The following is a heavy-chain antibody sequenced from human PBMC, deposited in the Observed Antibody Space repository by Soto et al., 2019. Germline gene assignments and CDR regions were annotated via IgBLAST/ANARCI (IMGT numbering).Heavy chain of an antibody. J-gene: IGHJ6*02. CDR1: GYTFTSYG. CDR2: ISAYNGNT. Sequence: ASVKVSCKASGYTFTSYGISWVRQAPGQGLEWMGWISAYNGNTNYAQKLQGRVTMTTDTSTSTAYMELRSLRSDDTAVYYCARDSGRGLFWAINYYYYGGMDVWGQGTTVTVCS. CDR3: ARDSGRGLFWAINYYYYGGMDV. D-gene: IGHD3-10*01. V-gene: IGHV1-18*01.